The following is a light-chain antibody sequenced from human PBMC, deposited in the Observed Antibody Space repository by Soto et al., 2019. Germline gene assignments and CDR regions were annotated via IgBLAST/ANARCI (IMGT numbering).Light chain of an antibody. CDR2: GAS. CDR3: QQFGSSPGFT. V-gene: IGKV3-20*01. J-gene: IGKJ3*01. CDR1: QSFNSRY. Sequence: EIVLTQSPGTLSLSPGERATLSCRASQSFNSRYLAWYQQKPGQAPRLLIYGASSRATGIPDRFSGSGSGTDFTRTISRLEPEDFAVYYCQQFGSSPGFTFGPGTIVDIK.